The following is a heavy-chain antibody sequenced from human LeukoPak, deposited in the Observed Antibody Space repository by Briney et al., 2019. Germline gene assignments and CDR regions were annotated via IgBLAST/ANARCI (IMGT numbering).Heavy chain of an antibody. CDR1: GGSISSSSYY. V-gene: IGHV4-39*07. CDR3: ARAADSSGWTDY. Sequence: SETLSLTCTVSGGSISSSSYYWGWIRQPPGKGLEWIGSIYYSGSTNYNPSLKSRVTISVDTSKNQFSLKLSSVTAADTAVYYCARAADSSGWTDYWGQGTLVTVSS. CDR2: IYYSGST. J-gene: IGHJ4*02. D-gene: IGHD6-19*01.